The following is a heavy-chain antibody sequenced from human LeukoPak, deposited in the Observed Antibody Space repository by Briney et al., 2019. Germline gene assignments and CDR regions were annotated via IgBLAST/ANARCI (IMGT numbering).Heavy chain of an antibody. Sequence: PGGSLRLSCAASGFTFSSYWMHWVRQAPGKGLVWVSRINSDRSSTSYADSVKGRFTISRDNAKNTLYLQMNSLRAEDTAAYYCARDVDTATDLDYWGQGTLVTVSS. CDR1: GFTFSSYW. CDR3: ARDVDTATDLDY. CDR2: INSDRSST. J-gene: IGHJ4*02. D-gene: IGHD5-18*01. V-gene: IGHV3-74*01.